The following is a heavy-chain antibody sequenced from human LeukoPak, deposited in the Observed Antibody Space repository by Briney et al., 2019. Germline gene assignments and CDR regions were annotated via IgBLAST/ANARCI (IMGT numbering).Heavy chain of an antibody. D-gene: IGHD2-2*01. CDR2: FDPEDGET. J-gene: IGHJ4*02. CDR1: GYTLTELS. V-gene: IGHV1-24*01. CDR3: ATVGVGCSSTSCRLDY. Sequence: GASVKVSCKVSGYTLTELSMHWVRQAPGKGLEWMGGFDPEDGETIYAQKFQGRVTMTEDTSTDTAYMELSSLRSEDTAVYYCATVGVGCSSTSCRLDYWGQGTLVTVSS.